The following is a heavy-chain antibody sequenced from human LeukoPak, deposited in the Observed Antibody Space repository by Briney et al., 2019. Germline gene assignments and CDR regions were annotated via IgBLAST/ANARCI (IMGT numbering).Heavy chain of an antibody. J-gene: IGHJ4*02. Sequence: EASVKVSCKASGYTFTGYYMHWVRQAPGQGLEWMGWINPNSGGTNYAQKFQGRVTMTRDTSISTAYMELSRLRSDDTAVYYCAREIGFGDYGDYSGLNYWGQGTLVTVSS. CDR1: GYTFTGYY. CDR3: AREIGFGDYGDYSGLNY. D-gene: IGHD4-17*01. CDR2: INPNSGGT. V-gene: IGHV1-2*02.